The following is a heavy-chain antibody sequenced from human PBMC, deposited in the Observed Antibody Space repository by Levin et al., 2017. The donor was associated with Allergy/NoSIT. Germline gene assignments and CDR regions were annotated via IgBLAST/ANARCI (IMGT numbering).Heavy chain of an antibody. J-gene: IGHJ4*02. Sequence: SETLSLTCAVSGYSISSGYYWGWIRQPPGKGLEWIGSIYHSGSTYYNPSLKSRVTISVDTSKNQFSLKLSSVTAADTAVYYCATGVTYYYDSSGYPEYYFDYWGQGTLVTVSS. D-gene: IGHD3-22*01. CDR1: GYSISSGYY. CDR2: IYHSGST. CDR3: ATGVTYYYDSSGYPEYYFDY. V-gene: IGHV4-38-2*01.